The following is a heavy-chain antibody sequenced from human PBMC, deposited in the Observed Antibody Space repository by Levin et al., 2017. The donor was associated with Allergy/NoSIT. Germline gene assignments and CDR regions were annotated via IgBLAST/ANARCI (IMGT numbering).Heavy chain of an antibody. D-gene: IGHD3-10*01. CDR2: ISYDGSKE. Sequence: GGSLRLSCAASGFTFVSYGMHWVRQAPGKGLEWVAVISYDGSKEYYADSVKGRFTISRDNSKNTLYLQMNSLRAEDTAVYYCAKDMGMAYYGSGRFDPWGQGTLVTVSS. CDR3: AKDMGMAYYGSGRFDP. V-gene: IGHV3-30*18. J-gene: IGHJ5*02. CDR1: GFTFVSYG.